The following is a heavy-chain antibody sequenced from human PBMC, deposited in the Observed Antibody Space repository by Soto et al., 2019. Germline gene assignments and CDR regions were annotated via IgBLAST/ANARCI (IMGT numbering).Heavy chain of an antibody. D-gene: IGHD3-16*01. V-gene: IGHV1-69*18. CDR3: AKNGSWDGGGGES. CDR2: IIPVFRTS. CDR1: GVTFSSYA. Sequence: QVQLVQSGAEVKKPGSSVKVSCSASGVTFSSYAFTWVRHAPGQGLEWMGNIIPVFRTSSYAQRFQGRLTISADESTNTVYTEPSSLRTEDTAVYFCAKNGSWDGGGGESWGQGTLVIVSS. J-gene: IGHJ4*02.